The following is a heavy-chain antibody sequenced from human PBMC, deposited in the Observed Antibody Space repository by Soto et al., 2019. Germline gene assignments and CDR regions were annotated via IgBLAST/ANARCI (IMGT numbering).Heavy chain of an antibody. CDR2: MSPNSGNT. CDR1: GYTFTSYD. J-gene: IGHJ6*02. CDR3: AREGYCSGGSCYPPDV. V-gene: IGHV1-8*01. D-gene: IGHD2-15*01. Sequence: QVQLVQSGAEVKKPGASVKVSCKASGYTFTSYDINWVRQATGQGLEWMGWMSPNSGNTGNAQKFQGRVTMTRDTSICTAYMELSSLRSDDTAVYYCAREGYCSGGSCYPPDVWGQGTTVTVSS.